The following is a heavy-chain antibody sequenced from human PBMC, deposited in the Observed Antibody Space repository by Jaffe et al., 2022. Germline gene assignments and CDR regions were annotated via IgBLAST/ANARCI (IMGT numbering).Heavy chain of an antibody. CDR3: VRPFYESHGYSSGWYPDWGY. CDR2: IYPGDSDT. V-gene: IGHV5-51*03. D-gene: IGHD6-19*01. J-gene: IGHJ4*02. Sequence: EVQLVQSGAEVKKPGESLKISCKGSGYSFTSYWIGWVRQMPGKGLEWMGIIYPGDSDTRYSPSFQGQVTISADKSISTAYLQWSSLKASDTAMYYCVRPFYESHGYSSGWYPDWGYWGQGTLVTVSS. CDR1: GYSFTSYW.